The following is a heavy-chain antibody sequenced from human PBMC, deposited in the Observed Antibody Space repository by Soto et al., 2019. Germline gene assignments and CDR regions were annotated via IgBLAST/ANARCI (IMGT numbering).Heavy chain of an antibody. CDR2: IYYSGST. D-gene: IGHD2-2*01. Sequence: PSETLSLTCTVSGGSISSSSYYWGWIRQPPGKGLEWIGSIYYSGSTYYNPSLKSRVTISVDTSKNQFSLKLSSVTAADTAVYYCATQLGYCSSTSCSNWFDPWGQGTLVTVSS. CDR1: GGSISSSSYY. J-gene: IGHJ5*02. V-gene: IGHV4-39*01. CDR3: ATQLGYCSSTSCSNWFDP.